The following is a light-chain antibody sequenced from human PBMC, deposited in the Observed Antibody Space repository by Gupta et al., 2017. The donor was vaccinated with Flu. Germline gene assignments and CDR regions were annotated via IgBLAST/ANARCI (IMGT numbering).Light chain of an antibody. V-gene: IGLV1-40*01. Sequence: QSVLTTPASVSGAPGQRVAISCTGSSSNIGAGYDVHWYQQLPGTAPKLLIYGNSNRPSGVPDRFSGSKSGTSASLAITGLQAEDEADYYCQSYDSSLSGSLFGGGTKLTVL. CDR3: QSYDSSLSGSL. CDR1: SSNIGAGYD. CDR2: GNS. J-gene: IGLJ2*01.